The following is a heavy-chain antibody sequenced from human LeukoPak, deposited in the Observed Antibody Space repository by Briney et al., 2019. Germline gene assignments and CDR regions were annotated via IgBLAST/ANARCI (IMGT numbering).Heavy chain of an antibody. CDR1: GYTFTGYS. V-gene: IGHV1-24*01. J-gene: IGHJ4*02. CDR3: ASDSSGYYRFDY. CDR2: FDPEDGET. D-gene: IGHD3-22*01. Sequence: ASVKVSCKASGYTFTGYSMHWVRQAPGKGLEWMGGFDPEDGETIYAQKFQGRVTMTEGTSTDTAYMELSSLRSEDTAVYYCASDSSGYYRFDYWGQGTLVTVSS.